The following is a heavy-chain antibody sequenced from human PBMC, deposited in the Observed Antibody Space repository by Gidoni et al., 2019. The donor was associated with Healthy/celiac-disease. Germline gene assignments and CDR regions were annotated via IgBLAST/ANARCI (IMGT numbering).Heavy chain of an antibody. CDR2: ISYDGSNK. J-gene: IGHJ4*02. V-gene: IGHV3-30*18. D-gene: IGHD3-3*01. Sequence: QVQLVESGGGVVQPGRSLRLSCAASGFTFSSYGMHWVRQDPGKGLAWVAVISYDGSNKYYADSVKGRFTISRDNSKNTLYRQMNSLRAEDTAVYYCAKGAHDFWSGYFPRGYWGQGTLVTVSS. CDR3: AKGAHDFWSGYFPRGY. CDR1: GFTFSSYG.